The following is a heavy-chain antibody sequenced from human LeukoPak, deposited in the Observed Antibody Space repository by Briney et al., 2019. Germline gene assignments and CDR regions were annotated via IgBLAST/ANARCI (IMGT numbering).Heavy chain of an antibody. CDR3: AAVEMATISFDY. CDR1: GGSISSGGYS. J-gene: IGHJ4*02. D-gene: IGHD5-24*01. CDR2: IYHSGST. Sequence: PSETLSLTCAVSGGSISSGGYSWSWIRQPPGKGLEWIGYIYHSGSTNYNPSLKSRVTISVDTSKNQFSLKLSSVTAADTAVYYCAAVEMATISFDYWGQGTLVTVSS. V-gene: IGHV4-30-2*02.